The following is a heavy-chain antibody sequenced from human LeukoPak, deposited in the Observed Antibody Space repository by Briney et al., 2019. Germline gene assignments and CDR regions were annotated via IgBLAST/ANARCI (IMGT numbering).Heavy chain of an antibody. CDR2: IYIGGST. Sequence: GVSLRLSCAASGFTVNSNYMSWVRQAPGKGLEWVSLIYIGGSTYYADSVKGRFTISRDNSKNTLYLQMNSLRPEDTAVYYCARGFGKVAANVFGGYTMDVWGQGTTVTVSS. D-gene: IGHD6-6*01. CDR1: GFTVNSNY. CDR3: ARGFGKVAANVFGGYTMDV. J-gene: IGHJ6*02. V-gene: IGHV3-66*02.